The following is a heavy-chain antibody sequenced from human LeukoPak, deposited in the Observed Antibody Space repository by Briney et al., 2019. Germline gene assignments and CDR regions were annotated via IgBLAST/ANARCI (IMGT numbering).Heavy chain of an antibody. V-gene: IGHV1-69*05. CDR3: AVIKADSSSSGHHYYYMDV. J-gene: IGHJ6*03. CDR1: GGTFSSYA. Sequence: SVKVSCKASGGTFSSYAISWVRQAPGQGLEWMGGIIPIFGTANYAQKFQGRVTITTDESTSTAYMELSSLRSEDTAVYYCAVIKADSSSSGHHYYYMDVWGKGTTVTVSS. CDR2: IIPIFGTA. D-gene: IGHD6-6*01.